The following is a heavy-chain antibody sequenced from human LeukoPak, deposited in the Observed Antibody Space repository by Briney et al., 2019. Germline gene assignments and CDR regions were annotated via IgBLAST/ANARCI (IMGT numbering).Heavy chain of an antibody. CDR1: GGSISSGSYY. V-gene: IGHV4-61*02. J-gene: IGHJ3*02. CDR2: IYTSGST. D-gene: IGHD3-22*01. CDR3: ARLETLYYYDTADAFDI. Sequence: PSETLSLTCTVSGGSISSGSYYWSWIRQPAGKGLEWIGRIYTSGSTNYNPSPKSRVTISVDTSKNQFSLKLSSVTAADTAVYYCARLETLYYYDTADAFDIWGQGTMVTVSS.